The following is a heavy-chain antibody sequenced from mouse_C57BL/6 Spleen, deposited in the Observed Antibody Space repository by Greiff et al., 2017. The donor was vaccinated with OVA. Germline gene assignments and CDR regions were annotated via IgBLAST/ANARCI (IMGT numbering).Heavy chain of an antibody. J-gene: IGHJ2*01. Sequence: QVQLQQSGAELVRPGASVKLSCKASGYTFTDYYINWVKQRPGQGLEWIARMYPGSGNTYYNEKFKGKATLTAEKSSSTAYMQLSSLTSEDSAVYFCAREIYYGNYVYYFDYWGQGTTLTVSS. V-gene: IGHV1-76*01. CDR1: GYTFTDYY. CDR3: AREIYYGNYVYYFDY. CDR2: MYPGSGNT. D-gene: IGHD2-1*01.